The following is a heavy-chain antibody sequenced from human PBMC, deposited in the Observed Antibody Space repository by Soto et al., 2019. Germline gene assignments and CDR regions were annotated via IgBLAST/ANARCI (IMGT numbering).Heavy chain of an antibody. Sequence: PETLSLTCSVSGGSISNDYYSWLRQPPGKGLEWIGYIYYSGSTNYNPSLKSRVTISVDTSKKQFSLKLTSVTAADTAVYYCALKDRSSSSSIDPCGKATLLTVS. CDR2: IYYSGST. V-gene: IGHV4-59*08. J-gene: IGHJ5*02. D-gene: IGHD1-26*01. CDR3: ALKDRSSSSSIDP. CDR1: GGSISNDY.